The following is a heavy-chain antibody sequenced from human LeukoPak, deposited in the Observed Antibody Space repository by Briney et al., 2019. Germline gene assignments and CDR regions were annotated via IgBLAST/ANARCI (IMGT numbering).Heavy chain of an antibody. CDR2: ISGSGGST. J-gene: IGHJ4*02. D-gene: IGHD3-3*01. V-gene: IGHV3-23*01. CDR1: GFTFSSYA. Sequence: GGSLRLSCAASGFTFSSYAMSWVRQAPGKGLEWVSAISGSGGSTYYADSVKGRFTISRDNSKNTLYLQMNSLRAEDTAVYYCAKDRAVVYYDFWSGSQYHPYYFDYWGQGTLVTVSS. CDR3: AKDRAVVYYDFWSGSQYHPYYFDY.